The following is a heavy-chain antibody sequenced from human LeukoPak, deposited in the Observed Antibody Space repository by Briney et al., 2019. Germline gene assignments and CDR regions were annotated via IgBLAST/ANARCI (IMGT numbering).Heavy chain of an antibody. Sequence: ASVKVSCKTSGYNFIDYYVYWVRQAPGQGLEWMGWINPSGGSTSYAQKFQGRVTMTRDMSTSTVYMELSSLRSEDTAVYYCARTTITMVRGVMDAFDIWGQGTMVTVSS. CDR2: INPSGGST. J-gene: IGHJ3*02. CDR1: GYNFIDYY. V-gene: IGHV1-46*01. CDR3: ARTTITMVRGVMDAFDI. D-gene: IGHD3-10*01.